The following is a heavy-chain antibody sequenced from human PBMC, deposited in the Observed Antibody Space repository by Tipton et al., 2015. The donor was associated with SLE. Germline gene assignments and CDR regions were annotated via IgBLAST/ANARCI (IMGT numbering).Heavy chain of an antibody. Sequence: TLSLTCTVSGGSISSHYWSWIRQPPGEGLEWIGYIYYSGSPNYNPSLKSRVTISVDTSTNQFSLKLRSVTAADTAVYYCATTYDTFPAYFDYWGQGTLVTVSS. CDR2: IYYSGSP. CDR3: ATTYDTFPAYFDY. CDR1: GGSISSHY. V-gene: IGHV4-59*08. J-gene: IGHJ4*02. D-gene: IGHD3-22*01.